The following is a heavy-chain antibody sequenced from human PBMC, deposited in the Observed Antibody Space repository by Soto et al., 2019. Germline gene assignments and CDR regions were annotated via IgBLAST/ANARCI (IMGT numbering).Heavy chain of an antibody. CDR3: ATAEVDY. J-gene: IGHJ4*01. CDR2: MNSDGSTT. V-gene: IGHV3-74*01. Sequence: EVQLVESGGGLVQPGGSLRLSCAASGFTFGNYWMHWVRQAPGKGLEWVSRMNSDGSTTNYADSVKGRFTVSRDNARNTLHLQMNSLRAEDTAVYYCATAEVDYWGPEPWSPSPQ. CDR1: GFTFGNYW.